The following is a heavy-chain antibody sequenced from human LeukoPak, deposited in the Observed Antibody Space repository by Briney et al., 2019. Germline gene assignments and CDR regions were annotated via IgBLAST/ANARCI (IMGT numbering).Heavy chain of an antibody. J-gene: IGHJ5*02. CDR1: GYIFTSYW. Sequence: GESLKISCKGSGYIFTSYWIGWVRQMPGKGLEWMGIIYPGDSDTRYSPSFQGQVTISADKSISTAYLQWSSLKASDTAMYYCAGRLIEVDTAMMFVNWFDPWGQGTLVTVSS. CDR2: IYPGDSDT. V-gene: IGHV5-51*01. D-gene: IGHD5-18*01. CDR3: AGRLIEVDTAMMFVNWFDP.